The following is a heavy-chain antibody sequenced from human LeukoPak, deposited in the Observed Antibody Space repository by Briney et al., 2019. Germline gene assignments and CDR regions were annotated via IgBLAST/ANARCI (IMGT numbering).Heavy chain of an antibody. CDR2: ISSSGSTI. V-gene: IGHV3-48*03. J-gene: IGHJ4*02. CDR3: ARMVLMVYAPSFDY. D-gene: IGHD2-8*01. CDR1: GFTFSSYE. Sequence: GGSLRLSCAASGFTFSSYEMNWVRQAPGKGLEWVSYISSSGSTIYYADSVKGQFTISRDNAKNSLYLQMNSLRAEDTAVYYCARMVLMVYAPSFDYWGQGTLVTVSS.